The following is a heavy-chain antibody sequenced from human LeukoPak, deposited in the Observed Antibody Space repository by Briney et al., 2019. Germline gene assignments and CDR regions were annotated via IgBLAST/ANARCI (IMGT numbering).Heavy chain of an antibody. V-gene: IGHV1-69*13. CDR2: IIPIFGTA. CDR3: ARDWAPLSGNYYDAWFDP. D-gene: IGHD1-26*01. CDR1: GGTFISYA. J-gene: IGHJ5*02. Sequence: SVKVSCKASGGTFISYAISWVRQAPGQGLEWMGGIIPIFGTANYAQKFQGRVTITADESTSTAYMELSSLRSEDTAVYYCARDWAPLSGNYYDAWFDPWGQGTLVTVSS.